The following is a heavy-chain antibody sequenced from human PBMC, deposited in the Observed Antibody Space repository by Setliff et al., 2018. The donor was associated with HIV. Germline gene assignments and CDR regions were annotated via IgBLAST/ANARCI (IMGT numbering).Heavy chain of an antibody. CDR3: AAASSWDPLLDY. J-gene: IGHJ4*02. CDR2: INHSGST. CDR1: GGSFSGYY. V-gene: IGHV4-34*01. Sequence: SETLSLTCAGYGGSFSGYYWSWIRQPPGKGLEWIGEINHSGSTNYNPSLKSRVTISVDTSMDQFSLKLNSVTAADTAVYYCAAASSWDPLLDYWGQGTLVTVSS. D-gene: IGHD6-13*01.